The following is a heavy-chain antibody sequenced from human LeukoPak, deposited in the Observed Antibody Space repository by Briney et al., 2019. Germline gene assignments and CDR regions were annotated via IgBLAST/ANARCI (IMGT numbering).Heavy chain of an antibody. J-gene: IGHJ4*02. CDR2: ISSGGNVE. D-gene: IGHD3-9*01. CDR1: GFTFSSYE. CDR3: ARDTLNGPFVISLDY. V-gene: IGHV3-48*03. Sequence: GGSLILSCAASGFTFSSYEMNWVRQAPGKGLEWVAHISSGGNVEYYLDSVRGRFTMSRDNAKSLLFLQMNSLRAEDTAVYYCARDTLNGPFVISLDYWGQGALVTVSS.